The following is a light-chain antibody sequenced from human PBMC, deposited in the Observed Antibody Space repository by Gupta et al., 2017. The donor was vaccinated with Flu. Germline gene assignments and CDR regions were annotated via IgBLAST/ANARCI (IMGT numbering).Light chain of an antibody. CDR2: DDS. CDR1: NIGSKS. V-gene: IGLV3-21*02. Sequence: SCLLTQLPSVSLAPGQPARLAWGGNNIGSKSVHWYQQKPGQAPVLVVYDDSDRPSGIPERFSGSNSGNTATLTISRVEAGDEADYYCQVWDSSSDHFVVFGGGTKLTVL. CDR3: QVWDSSSDHFVV. J-gene: IGLJ2*01.